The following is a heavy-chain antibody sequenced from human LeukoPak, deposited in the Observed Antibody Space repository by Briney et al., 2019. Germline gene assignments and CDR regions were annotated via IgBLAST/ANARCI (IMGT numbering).Heavy chain of an antibody. CDR3: AKRGVVIRVILVGFHKEAYYFDS. Sequence: PGGSLRLSCEASGLTFSSYGMSWVRQAPGKGLQWVSAITGDGTTTYYADSVKGRFTISRDNPKNTLYLQMNSLRAEDTAVYFCAKRGVVIRVILVGFHKEAYYFDSWGQGALVTVSS. V-gene: IGHV3-23*01. CDR1: GLTFSSYG. CDR2: ITGDGTTT. D-gene: IGHD3-22*01. J-gene: IGHJ4*02.